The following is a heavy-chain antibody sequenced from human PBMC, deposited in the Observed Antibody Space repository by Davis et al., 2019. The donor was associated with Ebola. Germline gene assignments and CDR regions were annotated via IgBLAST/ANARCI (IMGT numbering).Heavy chain of an antibody. Sequence: AASVKVSCKASGYTFTSYGISWVRQAPGQGLEWMGWISAYNGNTNYAQKLQGSVTMTTDTSTSTAYMELRSLRSDDTAVYYCARLTTRTYYDFWSGYYPYRDYYYGMDVWGQGTTVTVSS. J-gene: IGHJ6*02. CDR1: GYTFTSYG. V-gene: IGHV1-18*01. CDR2: ISAYNGNT. D-gene: IGHD3-3*01. CDR3: ARLTTRTYYDFWSGYYPYRDYYYGMDV.